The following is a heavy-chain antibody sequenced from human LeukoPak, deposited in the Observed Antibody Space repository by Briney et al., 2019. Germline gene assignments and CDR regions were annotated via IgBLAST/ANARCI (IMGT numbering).Heavy chain of an antibody. Sequence: PGGSLRLSCAASGFTFSSYWMSWVRQAPGKGLEWVANIKQDGSEKYYVDSVKGRFTISRDDAQNSLYLQMNSLRVEDTAVYYCARDDASSSFTYWGQGALVTVSS. J-gene: IGHJ4*02. CDR1: GFTFSSYW. CDR3: ARDDASSSFTY. D-gene: IGHD3-16*01. CDR2: IKQDGSEK. V-gene: IGHV3-7*01.